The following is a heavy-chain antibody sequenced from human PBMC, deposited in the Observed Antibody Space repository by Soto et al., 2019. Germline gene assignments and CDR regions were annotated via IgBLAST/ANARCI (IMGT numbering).Heavy chain of an antibody. Sequence: ASVKVSCKVSGYTLTELSMHWVRQAPGKGLEWMGGFDPEDGETIYAQKFQGRVAMTEDTSTDTAYIELSSLTSDDTAVYYCATSGGGWYLYWGQGTLVTVSS. J-gene: IGHJ4*02. CDR2: FDPEDGET. D-gene: IGHD6-19*01. V-gene: IGHV1-24*01. CDR3: ATSGGGWYLY. CDR1: GYTLTELS.